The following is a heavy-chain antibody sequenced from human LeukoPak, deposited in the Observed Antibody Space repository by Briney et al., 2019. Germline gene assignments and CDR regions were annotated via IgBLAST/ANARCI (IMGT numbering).Heavy chain of an antibody. CDR2: IYTSGST. J-gene: IGHJ4*02. CDR1: GGSISSYY. CDR3: ARTPRYCSGGSCDWDDY. Sequence: SETLSLTCPVSGGSISSYYWSWIRQPAGKGLEWIGRIYTSGSTNYNPSLKSRVTMSVDTSKNQFSLKLSSVTAADTAVYYCARTPRYCSGGSCDWDDYWGQGTLVTVSS. V-gene: IGHV4-4*07. D-gene: IGHD2-15*01.